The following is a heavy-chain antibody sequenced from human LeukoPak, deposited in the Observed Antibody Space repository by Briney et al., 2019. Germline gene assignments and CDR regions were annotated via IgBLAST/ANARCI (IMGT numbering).Heavy chain of an antibody. CDR2: INTNTGNP. V-gene: IGHV7-4-1*02. D-gene: IGHD5-18*01. CDR3: ASRTAMVTGYYYYYYMDI. J-gene: IGHJ6*03. Sequence: ASVKVSCKASGYTFTSYAMNWVRQAPGQGLEWMGWINTNTGNPTYAQGFTGRFVFSLDTSVSTAYLQISSLKAEDTAVYYCASRTAMVTGYYYYYYMDIRGQGTMVTVSS. CDR1: GYTFTSYA.